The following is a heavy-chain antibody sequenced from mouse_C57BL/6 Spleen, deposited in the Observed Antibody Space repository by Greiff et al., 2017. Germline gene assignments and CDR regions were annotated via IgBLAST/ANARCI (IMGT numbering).Heavy chain of an antibody. CDR1: GYAFSSSW. Sequence: VQGVESGPELVKPGASVKISCKASGYAFSSSWMNWVKQRPGKGLEWIGRIYPGDGDTNYNGKFKGKATLTADKSSSTAYMQLSSLTSEDSAVYFCARGIGDYDGWFAYWGQGTLVTVSA. CDR2: IYPGDGDT. J-gene: IGHJ3*01. V-gene: IGHV1-82*01. CDR3: ARGIGDYDGWFAY. D-gene: IGHD2-4*01.